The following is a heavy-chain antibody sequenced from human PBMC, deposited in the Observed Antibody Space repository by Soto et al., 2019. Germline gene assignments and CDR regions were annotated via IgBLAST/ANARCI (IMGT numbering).Heavy chain of an antibody. V-gene: IGHV3-30-3*01. CDR1: GFTFSSYA. D-gene: IGHD2-2*01. CDR3: AREGYIVVVPAAIWSWFDP. J-gene: IGHJ5*02. Sequence: VGSLRLSCAASGFTFSSYAMHWVRQAPGKGLEWVAVISYDGSNKYYADSVKGRFTISRDNSKNTLYLQMNSLRAEDTAVYYCAREGYIVVVPAAIWSWFDPWGQGTLVTVSS. CDR2: ISYDGSNK.